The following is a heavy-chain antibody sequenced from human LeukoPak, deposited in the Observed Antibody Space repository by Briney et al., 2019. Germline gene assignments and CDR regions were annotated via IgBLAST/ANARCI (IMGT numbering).Heavy chain of an antibody. CDR1: GGSVNSGSYY. J-gene: IGHJ4*02. D-gene: IGHD2/OR15-2a*01. CDR2: IYYSGST. CDR3: ARLAVIQGIYYFDY. Sequence: PSETLSLTCTVSGGSVNSGSYYWSWIRQPPGKGLEWIGYIYYSGSTNYNPSLKSRVTISVDTSKNQFSLKLSSVTAADTAVYYCARLAVIQGIYYFDYWGQGTLATVSS. V-gene: IGHV4-61*01.